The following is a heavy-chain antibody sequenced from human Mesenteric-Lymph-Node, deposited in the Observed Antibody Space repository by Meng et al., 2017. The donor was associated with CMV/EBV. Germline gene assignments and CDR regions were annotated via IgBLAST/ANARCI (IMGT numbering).Heavy chain of an antibody. CDR2: IIPIFGTA. CDR3: AREGARGPKNPFDY. V-gene: IGHV1-69*06. J-gene: IGHJ4*02. Sequence: ASGGTFSSYAISWVRQAPGQGLEWMGGIIPIFGTANYAQRFQGRVTVTADKSTSTTYMELSSLRSEDTAVYYCAREGARGPKNPFDYWGQGTLVTVSS. CDR1: GGTFSSYA. D-gene: IGHD2-15*01.